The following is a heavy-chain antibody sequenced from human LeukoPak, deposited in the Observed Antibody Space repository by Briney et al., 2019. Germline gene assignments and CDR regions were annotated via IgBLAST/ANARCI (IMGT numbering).Heavy chain of an antibody. CDR2: ISASGGST. J-gene: IGHJ3*02. Sequence: QTGGSLRLSCAASGFTFSSYAMSWVRQAPGKGLKWVSAISASGGSTYYADSVKGRFTISRDNSKNTLYLQMNSLRAEDTAVYYCAKDSGSYYLDAFDIWGQGTMVTVSS. D-gene: IGHD3-10*01. CDR1: GFTFSSYA. V-gene: IGHV3-23*01. CDR3: AKDSGSYYLDAFDI.